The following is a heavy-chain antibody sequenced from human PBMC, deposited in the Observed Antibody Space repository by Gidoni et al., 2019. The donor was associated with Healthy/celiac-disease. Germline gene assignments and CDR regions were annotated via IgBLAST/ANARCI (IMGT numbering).Heavy chain of an antibody. D-gene: IGHD6-19*01. V-gene: IGHV1-46*01. CDR1: GYTFTSYY. J-gene: IGHJ4*02. CDR3: ARDLQFRASSGWYGGTGFDY. Sequence: QVQLVQSGAEVKKPGASVKVSCKASGYTFTSYYMHWVRQAPGQGLEWMGIINPSGGSTSYEQKFQGRVTMTRDTSTSTVYMELSSLRSEDTAVYYCARDLQFRASSGWYGGTGFDYWGQGTLVTVSS. CDR2: INPSGGST.